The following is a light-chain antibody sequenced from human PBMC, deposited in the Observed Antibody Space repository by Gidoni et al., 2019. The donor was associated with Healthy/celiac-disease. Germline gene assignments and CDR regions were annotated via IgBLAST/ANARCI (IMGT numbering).Light chain of an antibody. Sequence: ILFTQSPATLSLAPGERATLSCGASQSVSSYLSWYQQKPGQAPRLLIYDASNRATGIPARFSGSGSGTDFTLTISSLEPEDFLVYYCQQRSNWPRLITFGQGTRLEIK. CDR2: DAS. J-gene: IGKJ5*01. CDR1: QSVSSY. CDR3: QQRSNWPRLIT. V-gene: IGKV3-11*01.